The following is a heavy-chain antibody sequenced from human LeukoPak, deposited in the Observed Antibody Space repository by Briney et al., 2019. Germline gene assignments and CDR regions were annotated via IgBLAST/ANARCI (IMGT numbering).Heavy chain of an antibody. V-gene: IGHV4-39*01. J-gene: IGHJ4*02. CDR2: IYFGGST. D-gene: IGHD3-10*01. Sequence: SETLSLTCTVSGGSISSSSYYWGWIRQPPGKGLEWIGSIYFGGSTYYNPSLKSRVTISVDTSKSQFSLKLSSVTAADTAMYYCASSELGDYSGSGSQFDFWGQGTLLTVSS. CDR3: ASSELGDYSGSGSQFDF. CDR1: GGSISSSSYY.